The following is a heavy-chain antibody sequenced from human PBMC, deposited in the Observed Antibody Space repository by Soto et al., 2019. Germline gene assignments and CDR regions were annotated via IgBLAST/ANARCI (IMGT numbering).Heavy chain of an antibody. Sequence: QVQLQESGPGLVKPSETLSLTCTVSGGSVSSESHYWSWIGQTPGKGLEWIGYIYYTGSTNYNPSLKGRVTMSVDTSRDQVYLRLRSVTRADTAVYYCARDQYDFRSGSYYYAMEVWGQGTKVTVSS. CDR3: ARDQYDFRSGSYYYAMEV. V-gene: IGHV4-61*01. CDR1: GGSVSSESHY. D-gene: IGHD3-3*01. CDR2: IYYTGST. J-gene: IGHJ6*02.